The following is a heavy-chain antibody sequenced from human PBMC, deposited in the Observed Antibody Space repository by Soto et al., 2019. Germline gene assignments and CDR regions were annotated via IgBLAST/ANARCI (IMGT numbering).Heavy chain of an antibody. Sequence: QVQLVQSGAEVKKPGSSVKVSCKASGGTFSSYTISWVRQAPGQGLEWMGRIIPILGIANYAQKFQGRVTITADKSTSTAYLELSSLRSEDTAVYYCARGWDYYDSSGTHYGMDVWGQGTTFTVSS. CDR2: IIPILGIA. D-gene: IGHD3-22*01. CDR1: GGTFSSYT. V-gene: IGHV1-69*02. J-gene: IGHJ6*02. CDR3: ARGWDYYDSSGTHYGMDV.